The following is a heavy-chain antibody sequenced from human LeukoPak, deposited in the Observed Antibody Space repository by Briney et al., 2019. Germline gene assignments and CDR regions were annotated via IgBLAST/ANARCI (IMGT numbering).Heavy chain of an antibody. CDR2: IYSGGST. V-gene: IGHV3-53*01. Sequence: GGSLRLSCAASGFTFSSYAMSWVRQAPGKGLEWVSVIYSGGSTYYADSVKGRFTISRDNSKNTLYLQMNSLRAEDTAVYYCATEPYGSGRALPSYWGQGTLVTVSS. CDR1: GFTFSSYA. D-gene: IGHD3-10*01. CDR3: ATEPYGSGRALPSY. J-gene: IGHJ4*02.